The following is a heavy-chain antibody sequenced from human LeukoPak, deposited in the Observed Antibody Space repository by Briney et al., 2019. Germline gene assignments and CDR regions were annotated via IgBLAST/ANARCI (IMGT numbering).Heavy chain of an antibody. D-gene: IGHD3-22*01. Sequence: GGSLRLSCAASGFTFSDYYMSWIRQAPGKGLEWVAFISYDGSNEHYADSVKGRFTISRDNSKNTLYLQMHSLRAEDTAVYYCARELYYYESSGYLSSYYFDHWGQGTLVTVSS. CDR3: ARELYYYESSGYLSSYYFDH. CDR1: GFTFSDYY. CDR2: ISYDGSNE. V-gene: IGHV3-30*03. J-gene: IGHJ4*02.